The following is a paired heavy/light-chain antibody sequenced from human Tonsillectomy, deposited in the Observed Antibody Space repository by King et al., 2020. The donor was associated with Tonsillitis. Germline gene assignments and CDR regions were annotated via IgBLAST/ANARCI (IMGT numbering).Light chain of an antibody. CDR3: QQSYSAPFT. J-gene: IGKJ3*01. V-gene: IGKV1-39*01. CDR2: AAA. CDR1: QSISSY. Sequence: DIQMTQSPSSLSASVGDRVTITCRASQSISSYLNWYQQKPGKAPKLLIYAAASLQSGVSSSFSGSGSGTDFTLTISSLQPEDFGTYYCQQSYSAPFTFGPGTKVDIK.
Heavy chain of an antibody. CDR2: ISAYNGNT. CDR1: GYTFTSYG. CDR3: ARGEDDILTGYPYYYYYRMDV. D-gene: IGHD3-9*01. V-gene: IGHV1-18*04. Sequence: QVQLVQSGGEVKKPGASVKVSCKASGYTFTSYGISWVRQAPGQGLEWMGWISAYNGNTNYAQKLQGRVTMTTDTSTSTAYMELRSLRSDDTAVYYCARGEDDILTGYPYYYYYRMDVWGQGTTVTVSS. J-gene: IGHJ6*02.